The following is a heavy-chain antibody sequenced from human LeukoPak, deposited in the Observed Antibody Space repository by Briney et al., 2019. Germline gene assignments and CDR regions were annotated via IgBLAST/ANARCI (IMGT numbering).Heavy chain of an antibody. CDR1: GFTFSSYE. Sequence: GGSLRLSCAASGFTFSSYEMNWVRQAPGKGLEWVSYISSSGSTIYYADSVKGRFTISRDNAKNSLYLQMNSERAEDTAVYYCAELGITMIGGVWGKGTTVTISS. CDR3: AELGITMIGGV. D-gene: IGHD3-10*02. CDR2: ISSSGSTI. J-gene: IGHJ6*04. V-gene: IGHV3-48*03.